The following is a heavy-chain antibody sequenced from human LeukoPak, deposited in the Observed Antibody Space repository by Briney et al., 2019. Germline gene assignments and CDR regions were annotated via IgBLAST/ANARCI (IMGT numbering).Heavy chain of an antibody. J-gene: IGHJ5*02. CDR3: ARNPITLVRGGNWFDP. D-gene: IGHD3-10*01. V-gene: IGHV4-59*01. Sequence: SETLSLTCTVSGASISSYYWSWIRQPPGRGLEWIGYIYYTGSTTYNPSLNSRVTISVDMSKNQFSLELNSVTAADTAVYYCARNPITLVRGGNWFDPWGQGTLVTVSS. CDR2: IYYTGST. CDR1: GASISSYY.